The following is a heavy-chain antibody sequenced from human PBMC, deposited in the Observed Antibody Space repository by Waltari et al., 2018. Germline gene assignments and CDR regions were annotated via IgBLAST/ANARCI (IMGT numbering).Heavy chain of an antibody. J-gene: IGHJ4*02. CDR1: GLTFSSYA. CDR3: ARSRMGEQLADY. D-gene: IGHD6-6*01. V-gene: IGHV3-30-3*01. Sequence: QVQLVESGGGVVQPGRSLRLSCAASGLTFSSYAMHWVRQAPGKGLEWVAVISYDGSNKYYADSVKGRFTISRDNSKNTLYLQMNSLRAEDTAVYYCARSRMGEQLADYWGQGTLVTVSS. CDR2: ISYDGSNK.